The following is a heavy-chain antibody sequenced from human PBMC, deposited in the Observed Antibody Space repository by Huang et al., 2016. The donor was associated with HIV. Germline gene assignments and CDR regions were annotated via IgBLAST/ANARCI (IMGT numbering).Heavy chain of an antibody. D-gene: IGHD3-9*01. J-gene: IGHJ6*02. CDR2: INHSGST. Sequence: QVQLQQWGAGLLKPSETLSLTCAVYGGSFSGYFWSWIRQPPGKGLAWIGEINHSGSTNYNPSRKSRVTISVDTSKNQFSRRLSSVTAADTAVYYCARGAARYFDRGGTRYYGMDVWGQGTTVTVSS. CDR3: ARGAARYFDRGGTRYYGMDV. CDR1: GGSFSGYF. V-gene: IGHV4-34*01.